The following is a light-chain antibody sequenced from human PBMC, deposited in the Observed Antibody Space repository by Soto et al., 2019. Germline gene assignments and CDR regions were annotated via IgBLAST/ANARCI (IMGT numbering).Light chain of an antibody. V-gene: IGLV2-14*01. CDR1: SSDVAGYNY. CDR3: SSYTSSSTYV. J-gene: IGLJ1*01. Sequence: QSALTQPVSVSGSPGQTITISCTGTSSDVAGYNYVSWYQQHPGKAPKVMIYDVTNRPSGVSNRFSGSKSGNTASLTISGLQAEYEADYYCSSYTSSSTYVFGTGTKLTVL. CDR2: DVT.